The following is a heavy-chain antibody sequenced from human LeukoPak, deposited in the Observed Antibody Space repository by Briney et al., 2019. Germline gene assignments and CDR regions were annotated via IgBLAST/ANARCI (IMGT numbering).Heavy chain of an antibody. V-gene: IGHV3-48*03. Sequence: GGSLRLSCAASGFTFSSYEMTWVRQAPGKGLEWVSYISSSGSSIYYADSVKGRFTISRDNAKNSLYLQMNSLRAEDTAVYYCARPELRGFAPNYWGQGTLVTVSS. D-gene: IGHD4-23*01. CDR3: ARPELRGFAPNY. CDR2: ISSSGSSI. CDR1: GFTFSSYE. J-gene: IGHJ4*02.